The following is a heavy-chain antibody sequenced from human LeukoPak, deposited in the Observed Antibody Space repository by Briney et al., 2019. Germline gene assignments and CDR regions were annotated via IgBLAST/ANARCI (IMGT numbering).Heavy chain of an antibody. V-gene: IGHV3-48*01. D-gene: IGHD3-9*01. CDR2: ISSSSSTI. J-gene: IGHJ6*03. Sequence: QPGGSLRLSCAASGFTFSSYSMNWVRQAPGKGLEWVSYISSSSSTIYYADSVKGRFTISRDNAKNSLYLQMNSLRAEDTAVYYCARAPRYDILTGYNPYYYYYYMDVWGKGTTVTVSS. CDR3: ARAPRYDILTGYNPYYYYYYMDV. CDR1: GFTFSSYS.